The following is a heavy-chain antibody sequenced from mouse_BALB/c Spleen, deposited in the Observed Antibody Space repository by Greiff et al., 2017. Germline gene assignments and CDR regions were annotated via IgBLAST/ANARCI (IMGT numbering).Heavy chain of an antibody. CDR3: ARAGAYYGNYGYAMDY. Sequence: QVQLQQSGPGLVAPSQSLSITCTVSGFSLSRYSVHWVRQPPGKGLEWLGMIWGGGSTDYNSALKSRLSISKDNSKSQVFLKMNSLQTDDTAMYYCARAGAYYGNYGYAMDYWGQGTSVTVSS. J-gene: IGHJ4*01. D-gene: IGHD2-10*01. V-gene: IGHV2-6-4*01. CDR2: IWGGGST. CDR1: GFSLSRYS.